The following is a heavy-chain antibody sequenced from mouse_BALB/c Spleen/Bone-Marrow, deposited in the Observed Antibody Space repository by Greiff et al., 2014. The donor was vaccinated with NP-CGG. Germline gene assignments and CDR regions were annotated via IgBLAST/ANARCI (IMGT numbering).Heavy chain of an antibody. V-gene: IGHV1-7*01. Sequence: VQLQESGAELAKPGASVKMSCKASGYTFTSYWMHWVKQRPGQGLEWIGYIYPSTGYTEHNQKFKDKAIMTADKSSSTAYMQLSSLTSEDSAVHYCARDDYAYWGQGTLVTVSA. D-gene: IGHD2-4*01. J-gene: IGHJ3*01. CDR3: ARDDYAY. CDR2: IYPSTGYT. CDR1: GYTFTSYW.